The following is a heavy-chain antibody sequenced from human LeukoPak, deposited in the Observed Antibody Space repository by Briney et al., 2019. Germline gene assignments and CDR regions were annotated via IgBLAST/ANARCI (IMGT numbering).Heavy chain of an antibody. CDR2: ISSSSSYI. Sequence: GGSLRLSCAASGFTFSSYSMNWVRQAPGKGLEWVSSISSSSSYIYYADSAKGRFTISRDNAKNSLYLQMNSLRAEDTAVYYCARDLWQYSYGSRYWGQGTLVTVSS. CDR1: GFTFSSYS. D-gene: IGHD5-18*01. CDR3: ARDLWQYSYGSRY. V-gene: IGHV3-21*01. J-gene: IGHJ4*02.